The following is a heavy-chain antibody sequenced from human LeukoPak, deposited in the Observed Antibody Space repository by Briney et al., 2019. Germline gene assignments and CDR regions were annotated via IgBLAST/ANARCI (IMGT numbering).Heavy chain of an antibody. CDR1: GYTFTSYD. CDR3: ARRGPRGAETKFDP. Sequence: GASVKVSCKASGYTFTSYDINWVRQATGQGLEWMGWMNPNSGNTGYAQKFQGRVTMTRNTSISTAYMELSSLRSEDTAVYYCARRGPRGAETKFDPWGQGTLVTVSS. D-gene: IGHD2-8*01. J-gene: IGHJ5*02. V-gene: IGHV1-8*01. CDR2: MNPNSGNT.